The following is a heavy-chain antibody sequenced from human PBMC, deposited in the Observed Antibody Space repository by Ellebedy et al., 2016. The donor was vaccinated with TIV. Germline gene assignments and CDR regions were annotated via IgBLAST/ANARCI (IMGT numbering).Heavy chain of an antibody. CDR1: GYTFTSYY. Sequence: ASVKVSCXASGYTFTSYYMHWVRQAPGQGLEWMGWINPNSGGTNYAQRFQGWVTMTRDTSISTAYMELSRLRSDDTAVYYCARDQSRSGWYRNSTYGMDVWGQGTTVTVSS. J-gene: IGHJ6*02. CDR3: ARDQSRSGWYRNSTYGMDV. CDR2: INPNSGGT. D-gene: IGHD6-19*01. V-gene: IGHV1-2*04.